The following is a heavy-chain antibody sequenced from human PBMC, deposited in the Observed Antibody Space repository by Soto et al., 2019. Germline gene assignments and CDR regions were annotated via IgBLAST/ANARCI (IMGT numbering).Heavy chain of an antibody. CDR1: GFSLSASGEG. Sequence: SGPTLVNPTQTLTLTCTVSGFSLSASGEGVGWIRQPPGKALEWLGVLYWHDNTRYTRYSPSLKNRLAITEDTSKNQVVLTLTNMDPVDPATYICAPRYEFWAGYYFLSYFEYRGQGMLVAVSS. J-gene: IGHJ4*02. CDR3: APRYEFWAGYYFLSYFEY. D-gene: IGHD3-3*01. CDR2: LYWHDNT. V-gene: IGHV2-5*01.